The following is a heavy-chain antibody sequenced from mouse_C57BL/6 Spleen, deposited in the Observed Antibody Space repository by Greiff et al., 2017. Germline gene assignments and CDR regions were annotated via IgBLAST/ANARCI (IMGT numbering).Heavy chain of an antibody. CDR2: INPSNGGT. CDR1: GYTFTSYW. J-gene: IGHJ4*01. V-gene: IGHV1-53*01. Sequence: QVQLQQPGTELVKPGASVKLSCKASGYTFTSYWMHWVKQRPGQGLEWIGNINPSNGGTNYNEKFKSKATLTVDKSSSTAYMQLSSLTSEDSAVYYSARSDRGYYAMDYWGQGTSVTVSS. CDR3: ARSDRGYYAMDY.